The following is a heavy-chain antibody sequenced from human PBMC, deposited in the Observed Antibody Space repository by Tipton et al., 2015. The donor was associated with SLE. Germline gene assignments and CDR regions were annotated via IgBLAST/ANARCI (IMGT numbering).Heavy chain of an antibody. Sequence: SLRLSCAASGFTFSTYAMHWVRQAPGKGLEWVAVISYDGSNKYYADSVKGRFTISRDNSKNTLYLQMNSLRAEDTAVYYCARTLLAFLGVGMDFDLWGRGTLVTVSS. CDR2: ISYDGSNK. D-gene: IGHD3-3*01. J-gene: IGHJ2*01. CDR1: GFTFSTYA. CDR3: ARTLLAFLGVGMDFDL. V-gene: IGHV3-30*04.